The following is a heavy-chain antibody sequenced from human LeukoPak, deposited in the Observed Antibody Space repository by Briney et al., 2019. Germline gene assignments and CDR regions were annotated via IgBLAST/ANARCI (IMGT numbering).Heavy chain of an antibody. CDR1: GFTFDDYD. Sequence: GGSLRLSCAASGFTFDDYDMHWVRQAPGRGLEWVSLISGDGGSTYYADSVKGRFTISRDSSKNSLYLQMNSLRTEDTALYYCAKAYSSGWYYWGQGTLVTVSS. J-gene: IGHJ4*02. D-gene: IGHD6-19*01. CDR3: AKAYSSGWYY. V-gene: IGHV3-43*02. CDR2: ISGDGGST.